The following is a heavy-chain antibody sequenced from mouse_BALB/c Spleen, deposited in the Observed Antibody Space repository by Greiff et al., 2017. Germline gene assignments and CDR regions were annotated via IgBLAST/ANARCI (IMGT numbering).Heavy chain of an antibody. J-gene: IGHJ2*01. Sequence: QVQLQQPGAELVKPGASVKLSCKASGYTFTSYWMHWVKQRPGQGLEWIGEIDPSDSYTNYNQKFKGKATLTVDKSSSTAYMQLSSLTSEDSAVYYCARSGGSSLFDYWGQGTTLTVSS. CDR2: IDPSDSYT. CDR1: GYTFTSYW. D-gene: IGHD1-1*01. CDR3: ARSGGSSLFDY. V-gene: IGHV1-69*02.